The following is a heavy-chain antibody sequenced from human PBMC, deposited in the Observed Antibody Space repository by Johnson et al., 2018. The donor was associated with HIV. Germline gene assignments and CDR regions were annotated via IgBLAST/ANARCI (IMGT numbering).Heavy chain of an antibody. CDR3: ARLGIAAARGAFDI. J-gene: IGHJ3*02. D-gene: IGHD6-13*01. V-gene: IGHV3-53*01. CDR1: GFTVSSNY. Sequence: QLVESGGGLIQPGGSLRPSCAASGFTVSSNYMSRVRQAPGKGLEWVSVIYSGGRTGYEDPVKGRFTISRDNAKNSQYLQMNSLRAEDTAFYYCARLGIAAARGAFDIWGQGTMVTVSS. CDR2: IYSGGRT.